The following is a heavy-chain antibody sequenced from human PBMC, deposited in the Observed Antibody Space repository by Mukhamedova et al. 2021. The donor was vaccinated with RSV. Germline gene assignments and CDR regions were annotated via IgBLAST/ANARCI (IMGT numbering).Heavy chain of an antibody. Sequence: WVAVISYDGSNKYYADSVKGRFTISRDNSKNTLYLQMNSLRAEDTAVYYCARDFVYCSSTSCYSGRFDPWGQGTLVTVSS. CDR2: ISYDGSNK. V-gene: IGHV3-30*01. CDR3: ARDFVYCSSTSCYSGRFDP. J-gene: IGHJ5*02. D-gene: IGHD2-2*01.